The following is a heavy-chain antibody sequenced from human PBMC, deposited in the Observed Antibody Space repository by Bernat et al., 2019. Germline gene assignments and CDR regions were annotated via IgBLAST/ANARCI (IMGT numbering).Heavy chain of an antibody. Sequence: QLQLQESGPGLVKPSETLSLTCTVSGGSISSSSYYWGWIRQPPGKVLEWIGSIYYSGSTYYNPSLKSRVTISVDTSKNQFSLKLSSVTAADTAVYYCASLYYDILTDYYFDYWGQGTLVTVSS. V-gene: IGHV4-39*01. CDR3: ASLYYDILTDYYFDY. J-gene: IGHJ4*02. D-gene: IGHD3-9*01. CDR2: IYYSGST. CDR1: GGSISSSSYY.